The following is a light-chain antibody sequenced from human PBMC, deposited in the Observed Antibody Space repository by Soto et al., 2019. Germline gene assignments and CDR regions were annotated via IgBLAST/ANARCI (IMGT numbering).Light chain of an antibody. V-gene: IGLV1-40*01. CDR3: QSYDSSLSGRV. CDR2: GNS. J-gene: IGLJ1*01. Sequence: QSVLTQPPSVSGAPGQRVTISCMGSSSNIGAGYDVHWYQQLPGTAPKPLIYGNSNRPEGVPDRFSGSKSGTSASLAITGLQAEDEADYYCQSYDSSLSGRVFGTGTKLTVL. CDR1: SSNIGAGYD.